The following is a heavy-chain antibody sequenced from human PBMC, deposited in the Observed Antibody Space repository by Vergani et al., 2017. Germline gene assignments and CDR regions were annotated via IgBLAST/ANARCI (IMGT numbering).Heavy chain of an antibody. CDR3: AKDLNIVVVPAAMYYYYYGMDG. D-gene: IGHD2-2*01. CDR1: GFTFSSYG. CDR2: IRYDGSNK. J-gene: IGHJ6*02. Sequence: QVQLVESGGGVVQPGRSLRLSCAASGFTFSSYGMHWVRPAPGKGLEWVAFIRYDGSNKYYVDSVKGRFTISRDNSKNTLYLQMNSLRAEDTAVYYCAKDLNIVVVPAAMYYYYYGMDGGGQGTTVTVSS. V-gene: IGHV3-30*02.